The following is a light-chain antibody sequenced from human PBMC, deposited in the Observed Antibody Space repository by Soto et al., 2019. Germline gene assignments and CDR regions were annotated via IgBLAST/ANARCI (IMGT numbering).Light chain of an antibody. CDR2: EVS. J-gene: IGLJ2*01. CDR1: RGDVGGYNY. V-gene: IGLV2-14*01. CDR3: SSYTSSSTVV. Sequence: QSALTQPAPVSGSPGQSITMSCTGTRGDVGGYNYVSWYQQHPGKAPKLMIYEVSNRPSGVSNRFSGSKSGNTASLTISGLQAEDEADYYCSSYTSSSTVVFGGGTKLTVL.